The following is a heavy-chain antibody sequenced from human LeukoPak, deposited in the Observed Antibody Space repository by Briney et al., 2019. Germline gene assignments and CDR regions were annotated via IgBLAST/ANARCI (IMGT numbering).Heavy chain of an antibody. CDR2: ISSSRTT. Sequence: PGGSLRLSCAASGFIFSTYSMNWVRQAPRKGLEWVSYISSSRTTYYAESVKGRFTISRDNAKNSVYLQMNSLRAEDTAVYYCATFYYDRSGYYNEYFQHWGQGTLVTVSS. CDR1: GFIFSTYS. CDR3: ATFYYDRSGYYNEYFQH. D-gene: IGHD3-22*01. J-gene: IGHJ1*01. V-gene: IGHV3-48*01.